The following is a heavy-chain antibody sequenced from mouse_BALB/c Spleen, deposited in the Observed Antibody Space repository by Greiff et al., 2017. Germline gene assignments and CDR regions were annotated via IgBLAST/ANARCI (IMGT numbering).Heavy chain of an antibody. CDR3: ASYGNYLYYAMDY. CDR2: IWAGGST. V-gene: IGHV2-9*02. Sequence: VQLQESGPGLVAPSQSLSITCTVSGFSLTSYGVHWVRQPPGKGLEWLGVIWAGGSTNYSSALMSRLSISKDNSKSQVFLKMNSLQTDDTAMYYCASYGNYLYYAMDYWGQGTSVTVSS. D-gene: IGHD2-1*01. CDR1: GFSLTSYG. J-gene: IGHJ4*01.